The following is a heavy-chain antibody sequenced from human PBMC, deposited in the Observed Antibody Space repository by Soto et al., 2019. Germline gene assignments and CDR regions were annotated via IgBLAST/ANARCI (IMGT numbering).Heavy chain of an antibody. CDR3: ASRFSSSGWYFFDY. V-gene: IGHV4-39*01. Sequence: QLQLQESGPGLVKPSETLSLTCTVSGGSISSISYYWGWIRQPPGKGLEWIGNIYYSGITYYNPSLKSRVTISVDTSKNQFSLKLSSVTAADTAVYYCASRFSSSGWYFFDYWGQGTLVTVSS. CDR2: IYYSGIT. D-gene: IGHD6-19*01. J-gene: IGHJ4*02. CDR1: GGSISSISYY.